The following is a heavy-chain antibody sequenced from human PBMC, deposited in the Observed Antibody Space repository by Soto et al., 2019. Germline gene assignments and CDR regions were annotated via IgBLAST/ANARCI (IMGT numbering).Heavy chain of an antibody. CDR2: IYDIAYT. J-gene: IGHJ5*02. D-gene: IGHD2-2*01. CDR3: ARVPDR. Sequence: PSETLSLTCTVSGGSISSFYWSWIRQSPGKGLEWIGSIYDIAYTSYNPSLKGRVSISVDTSKNQFSLKLSSVTAADTAVYYCARVPDRWGQGTLVTVSS. V-gene: IGHV4-59*12. CDR1: GGSISSFY.